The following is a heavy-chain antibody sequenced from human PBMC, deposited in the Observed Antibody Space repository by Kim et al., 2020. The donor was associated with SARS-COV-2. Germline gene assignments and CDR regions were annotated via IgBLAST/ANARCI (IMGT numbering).Heavy chain of an antibody. CDR3: AREKAVYRGIAVAGYYYYGMDV. CDR1: GGTFSNYA. J-gene: IGHJ6*02. Sequence: SVKVSCKASGGTFSNYAISWVRQAPGQGLEWMGRIIPISGIANYAQKFLGRVTITADKSTSTAYMELSSLRSEDTAVYYCAREKAVYRGIAVAGYYYYGMDVWGQGTTVAVSS. CDR2: IIPISGIA. V-gene: IGHV1-69*04. D-gene: IGHD6-19*01.